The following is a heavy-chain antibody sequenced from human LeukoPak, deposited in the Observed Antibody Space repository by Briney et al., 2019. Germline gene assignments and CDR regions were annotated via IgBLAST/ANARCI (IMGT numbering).Heavy chain of an antibody. V-gene: IGHV3-74*01. J-gene: IGHJ4*02. CDR2: INSDGSST. Sequence: PGGSLRLSCAASGFTFSNYWMHWVRQAPGKGLVWVSRINSDGSSTTYADSVKGRFTISRDTSKNTLYLQMNSLRAEDTAVYYCARGSYNWNFPGDYWGQGTLVTVSS. CDR1: GFTFSNYW. CDR3: ARGSYNWNFPGDY. D-gene: IGHD1-7*01.